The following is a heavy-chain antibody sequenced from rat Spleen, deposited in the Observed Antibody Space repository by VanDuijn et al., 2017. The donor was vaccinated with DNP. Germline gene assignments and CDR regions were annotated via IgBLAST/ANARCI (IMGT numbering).Heavy chain of an antibody. D-gene: IGHD5-1*01. J-gene: IGHJ3*01. CDR1: GFTFSNHY. CDR3: AIHWGWFAY. Sequence: EVQLVESGGGLVQPGRSMKLSCAASGFTFSNHYMAWVRQAPTKCLEWVASISPVGGVTYYLDSVRGRFFISRDNAKSTLYLQMDSLRSEDTATYYCAIHWGWFAYWGQGTLVTVSS. V-gene: IGHV5-25*01. CDR2: ISPVGGVT.